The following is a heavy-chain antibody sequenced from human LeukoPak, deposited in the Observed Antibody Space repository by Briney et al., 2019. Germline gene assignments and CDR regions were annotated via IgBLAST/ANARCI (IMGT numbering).Heavy chain of an antibody. CDR2: IYTSGST. V-gene: IGHV4-4*07. Sequence: SETLSLTCTVSGGSISSYYWSWIRQPAGKGLEWIGRIYTSGSTNYNPSLKSRVTMSVDTSKNQFSLKLSSVTAADTAVYYCARDSNWSGDRVGWFDPWGQGTLVTVSS. J-gene: IGHJ5*02. D-gene: IGHD1-1*01. CDR1: GGSISSYY. CDR3: ARDSNWSGDRVGWFDP.